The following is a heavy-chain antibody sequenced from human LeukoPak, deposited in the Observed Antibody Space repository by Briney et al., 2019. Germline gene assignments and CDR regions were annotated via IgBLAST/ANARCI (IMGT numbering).Heavy chain of an antibody. V-gene: IGHV3-23*01. CDR1: GFTFGSCA. CDR3: ARTIAQYSNSWLYFYYGLDV. Sequence: PGGSLRLSCTASGFTFGSCAMSWVRQAPGKGLEWVSSISGGSEDTYYADSVKGRFTISRDNSKSTLNLQLNSLRAEDTAVYYCARTIAQYSNSWLYFYYGLDVWGQGTTVTVSS. D-gene: IGHD6-13*01. J-gene: IGHJ6*02. CDR2: ISGGSEDT.